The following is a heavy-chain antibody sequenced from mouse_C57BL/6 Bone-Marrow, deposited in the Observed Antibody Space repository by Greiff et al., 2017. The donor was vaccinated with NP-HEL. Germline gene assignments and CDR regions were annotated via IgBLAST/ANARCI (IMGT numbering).Heavy chain of an antibody. D-gene: IGHD2-5*01. Sequence: EVQLKQSGPELVKPGASVKISCKASGYTFTDYYMNWVKQSHGKSLEWIGDINPNNGGTSYNQKFKGKATLTVDKSSSTAYMELRSLTSEDSAVYYCARIYSNYVAMDYWGQGTSVTVSS. CDR3: ARIYSNYVAMDY. V-gene: IGHV1-26*01. CDR2: INPNNGGT. CDR1: GYTFTDYY. J-gene: IGHJ4*01.